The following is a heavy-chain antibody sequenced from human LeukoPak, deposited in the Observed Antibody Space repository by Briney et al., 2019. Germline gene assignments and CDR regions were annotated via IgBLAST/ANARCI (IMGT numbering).Heavy chain of an antibody. D-gene: IGHD6-13*01. CDR1: GGSISSSSYY. V-gene: IGHV4-61*05. Sequence: PSETLSLTCTVSGGSISSSSYYWGWIRQPPGKGLEWIGYIYYSGSTNYNPSLKSRVTISVDTSKNQFSLKLSSVTAADTAVYYCAKMDSSSWYGRVYFDSWGQGTLVTVSS. CDR2: IYYSGST. J-gene: IGHJ4*02. CDR3: AKMDSSSWYGRVYFDS.